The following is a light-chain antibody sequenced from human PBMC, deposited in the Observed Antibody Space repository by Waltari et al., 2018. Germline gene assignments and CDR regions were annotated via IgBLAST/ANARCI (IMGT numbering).Light chain of an antibody. CDR3: SSYTSSSVYV. Sequence: QSALTQPASVSGSPGQSITISCTGTSSDVGGYNYVSWYQQHPGKAPKLMIYDVSTRPSGVSHRVSGSKSGNTASLTISGLQAEDEADYYCSSYTSSSVYVFGTGTKVTVL. J-gene: IGLJ1*01. V-gene: IGLV2-14*01. CDR2: DVS. CDR1: SSDVGGYNY.